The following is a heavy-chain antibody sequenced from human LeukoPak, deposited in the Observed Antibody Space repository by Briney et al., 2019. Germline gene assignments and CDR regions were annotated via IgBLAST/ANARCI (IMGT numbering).Heavy chain of an antibody. J-gene: IGHJ4*02. CDR3: ARTSVDTSMASDY. CDR2: IYYSGRT. CDR1: GGSISSYY. D-gene: IGHD5-18*01. V-gene: IGHV4-59*01. Sequence: SETLSLTCTVSGGSISSYYWSWIRQPPGKGLEWIGYIYYSGRTNYNPSLKSRVTISADTSKNQFSLKLSSVTAADTAVYYCARTSVDTSMASDYWGQGTLVTVSS.